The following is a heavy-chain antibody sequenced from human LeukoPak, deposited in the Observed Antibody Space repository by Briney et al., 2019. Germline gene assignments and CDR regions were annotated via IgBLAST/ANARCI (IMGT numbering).Heavy chain of an antibody. CDR1: GGTFSSYA. D-gene: IGHD1-7*01. V-gene: IGHV1-69*05. J-gene: IGHJ4*02. CDR2: IIPIFGTA. Sequence: ASVKVSCKASGGTFSSYAISWVRQAPGQGLEWMGGIIPIFGTANYAQKFQGRVTNTTDESMSTAYMELSSLRSEDTAVYYCASSNWNYPALPTIEFDYWGQGTLVTVSS. CDR3: ASSNWNYPALPTIEFDY.